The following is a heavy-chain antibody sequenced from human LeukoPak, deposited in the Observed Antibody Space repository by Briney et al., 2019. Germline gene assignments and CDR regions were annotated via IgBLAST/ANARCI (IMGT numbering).Heavy chain of an antibody. CDR3: ARRLGLGFGEYSNNWFDP. J-gene: IGHJ5*02. CDR2: ISRSSSYI. Sequence: GGSLRLSCAASGFTFSSYSMNWVRQAPGKGLEWVSSISRSSSYIYYADSVKGRFTISRDNAKNSLYLQMNSLRAEDTAVYYCARRLGLGFGEYSNNWFDPWGQGTLVTVSS. CDR1: GFTFSSYS. D-gene: IGHD3-10*01. V-gene: IGHV3-21*01.